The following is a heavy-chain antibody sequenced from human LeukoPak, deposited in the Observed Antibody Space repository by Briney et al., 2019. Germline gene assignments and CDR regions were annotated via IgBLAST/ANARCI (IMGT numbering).Heavy chain of an antibody. V-gene: IGHV3-23*01. CDR2: ISGSGGST. J-gene: IGHJ4*02. Sequence: QPGGSLRLSCAASGFTFSSYGMSRVRQAPGKGLEWVSAISGSGGSTYYADSVKGRFIISRDNAENSLYVQMNSLRVEDTAVYYCARGGYYYYFWGQGTLVTVSS. CDR1: GFTFSSYG. CDR3: ARGGYYYYF. D-gene: IGHD5-12*01.